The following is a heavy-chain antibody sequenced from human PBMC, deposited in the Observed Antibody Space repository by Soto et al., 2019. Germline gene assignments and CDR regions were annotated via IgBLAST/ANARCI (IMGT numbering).Heavy chain of an antibody. V-gene: IGHV4-4*02. D-gene: IGHD6-13*01. J-gene: IGHJ4*02. CDR1: SGPISSSNW. Sequence: SETLSLTCAVSSGPISSSNWWSWVRQPPGKGLEWIGEIYHSGSTNYNPSLKSRVTISVDKSKNQFSLKLSSVTAADTAVYYCAARIAAAGRVDYWGQGTLVTVSS. CDR3: AARIAAAGRVDY. CDR2: IYHSGST.